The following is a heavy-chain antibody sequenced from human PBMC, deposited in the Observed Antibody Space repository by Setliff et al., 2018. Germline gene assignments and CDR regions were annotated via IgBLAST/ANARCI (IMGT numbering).Heavy chain of an antibody. J-gene: IGHJ1*01. CDR1: NGSVSTTSHY. CDR3: ARVDFTMLQGVLGH. CDR2: VYYSGYT. V-gene: IGHV4-39*07. Sequence: PSETLSLTCTVSNGSVSTTSHYWGWVRQPPGKGLEWIGSVYYSGYTYYSPSLESRVAISVDTSKNQFSLKVNSVTAADTAVYYCARVDFTMLQGVLGHWGQGTQVTVS. D-gene: IGHD3-10*01.